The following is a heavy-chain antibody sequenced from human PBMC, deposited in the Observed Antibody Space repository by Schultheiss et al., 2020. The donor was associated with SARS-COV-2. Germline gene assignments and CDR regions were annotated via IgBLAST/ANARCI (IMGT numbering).Heavy chain of an antibody. D-gene: IGHD2/OR15-2a*01. J-gene: IGHJ4*02. V-gene: IGHV3-30*18. Sequence: GGSLRLSCAASGFTFSDYYMSWIRQAPGKGLEWIAVISKDGGTKYYADSVKGRFTISRDNSENTLYLQMNSLRPEDTAVYYCAKDLSGDYLAYFDHWGQGTLVTVSS. CDR3: AKDLSGDYLAYFDH. CDR1: GFTFSDYY. CDR2: ISKDGGTK.